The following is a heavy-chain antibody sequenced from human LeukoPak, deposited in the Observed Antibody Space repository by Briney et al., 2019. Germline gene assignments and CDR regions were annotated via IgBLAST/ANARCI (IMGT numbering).Heavy chain of an antibody. Sequence: PGGSLRLSCVASGFTFSGFAMTWVRQAPGKGLQWVSAISGPSSRTYYADPVRGRFTISRDNSRNTLYLQMNSLTVEDTAVYYCAKQVSGQWLTPDSGWGQGTLVTVSS. CDR1: GFTFSGFA. CDR3: AKQVSGQWLTPDSG. CDR2: ISGPSSRT. J-gene: IGHJ4*02. V-gene: IGHV3-23*01. D-gene: IGHD6-19*01.